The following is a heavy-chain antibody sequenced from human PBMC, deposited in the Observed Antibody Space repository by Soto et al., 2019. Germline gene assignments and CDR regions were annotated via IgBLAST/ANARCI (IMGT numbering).Heavy chain of an antibody. CDR3: AILAGYCSGNRCHGDYAMEV. V-gene: IGHV4-39*01. CDR2: IYYSGST. Sequence: SETLSLTCAVSGGSISSSRYYWGWIRQPPGKGMERIGSIYYSGSTYYNPSLKSRVTISVDTSKNQFSLKLSSVTAADTAVYYCAILAGYCSGNRCHGDYAMEVWGQGTTVTVSS. D-gene: IGHD2-15*01. CDR1: GGSISSSRYY. J-gene: IGHJ6*02.